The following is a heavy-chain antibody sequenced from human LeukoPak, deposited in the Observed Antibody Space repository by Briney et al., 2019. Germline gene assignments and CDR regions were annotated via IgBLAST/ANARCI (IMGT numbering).Heavy chain of an antibody. J-gene: IGHJ5*02. V-gene: IGHV1-2*02. CDR2: INPNSGGT. CDR1: GYTFTGYY. CDR3: ARDGRGVLSEGWFDP. D-gene: IGHD3-10*01. Sequence: ASVKVSCKASGYTFTGYYMHWVRQAPGQGLEWMGWINPNSGGTNYAQKFQGRVTMTRDTSISTAYMELSRLRSDDTAVYYCARDGRGVLSEGWFDPWGQGTLVTVSS.